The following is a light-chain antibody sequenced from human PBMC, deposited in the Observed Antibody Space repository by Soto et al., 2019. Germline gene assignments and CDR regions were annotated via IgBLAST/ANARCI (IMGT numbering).Light chain of an antibody. CDR3: CSYTTTNTLV. CDR2: GVT. CDR1: SSDVGGYNY. J-gene: IGLJ2*01. Sequence: QSVLTQPASVSGSPGQSITISCTGTSSDVGGYNYVSWYQQHPGKAPKVIIYGVTYRPSGVSNRFSGSKSVNTASLTISGLQAEYEADYYCCSYTTTNTLVFGGGTKVTVL. V-gene: IGLV2-14*01.